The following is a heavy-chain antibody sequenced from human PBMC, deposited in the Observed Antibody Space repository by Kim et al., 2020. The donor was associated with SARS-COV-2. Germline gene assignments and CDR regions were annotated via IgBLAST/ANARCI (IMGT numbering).Heavy chain of an antibody. Sequence: GGSLRLSCAASGFTFSSYEMNWVRQAPGKGLEWVSSISSSGSTIYYADSVKGRFTISRDNSKNTLYLQMNSLRAEDTAVYYCARESDVAGSDYCDQETL. CDR2: ISSSGSTI. D-gene: IGHD6-19*01. CDR3: ARESDVAGSDY. V-gene: IGHV3-48*03. J-gene: IGHJ4*02. CDR1: GFTFSSYE.